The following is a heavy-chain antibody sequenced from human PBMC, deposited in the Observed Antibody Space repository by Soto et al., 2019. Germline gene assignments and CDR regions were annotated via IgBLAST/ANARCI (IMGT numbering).Heavy chain of an antibody. D-gene: IGHD1-1*01. J-gene: IGHJ6*02. Sequence: SETLSLTCTVSGGSISSGDYYWSWIRQPPGKGLKWIGYIYYSGSTYYNPSLKSRVTISVDTSKNQFSLKLSSVTAADTAVYYCATEKQKMTTTGYYYYGMDVWGQGTTVTVS. CDR1: GGSISSGDYY. V-gene: IGHV4-30-4*01. CDR3: ATEKQKMTTTGYYYYGMDV. CDR2: IYYSGST.